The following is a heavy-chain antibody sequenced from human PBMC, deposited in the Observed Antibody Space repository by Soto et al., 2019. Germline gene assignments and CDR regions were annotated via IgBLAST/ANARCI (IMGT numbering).Heavy chain of an antibody. CDR2: INSDGSNT. CDR3: ARGGVPAAMSY. J-gene: IGHJ4*02. V-gene: IGHV3-74*01. D-gene: IGHD2-2*01. Sequence: EVQLVESGGGLVQPGGSLRLSCAASGFTFSSFWMHWVRQAPGEGLVWVSRINSDGSNTNYADSVKGRFTISRDNAKNTLYLQMNNLRAEDTAVYYCARGGVPAAMSYWGQGTLVTVSS. CDR1: GFTFSSFW.